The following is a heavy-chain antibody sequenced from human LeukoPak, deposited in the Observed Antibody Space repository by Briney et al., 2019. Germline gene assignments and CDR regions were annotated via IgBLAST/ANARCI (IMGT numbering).Heavy chain of an antibody. D-gene: IGHD3-3*01. J-gene: IGHJ3*02. V-gene: IGHV5-51*01. CDR1: GYSFTSYW. CDR2: IYPGGSDT. Sequence: GESLKISCKGSGYSFTSYWIGWVRQMPGKGLEWMGIIYPGGSDTRYSPSFQGQVTISADKSISTAYLQWSSLKASDTAMYYCARVHDFSSGYPNAFDIWGQGTMVTVSS. CDR3: ARVHDFSSGYPNAFDI.